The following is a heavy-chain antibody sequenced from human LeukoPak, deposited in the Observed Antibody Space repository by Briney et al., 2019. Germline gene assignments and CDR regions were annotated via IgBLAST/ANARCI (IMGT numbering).Heavy chain of an antibody. D-gene: IGHD2-15*01. CDR1: GFTFDDYA. J-gene: IGHJ6*03. CDR2: ISWNSGSI. CDR3: AKDGGSSLSYYMDV. Sequence: GRSLRLSCAASGFTFDDYAMRWVRPAPGKGLEWVSGISWNSGSIGYADSVKGRFTISRDNAKNSLYLQMNSLRAEDTALYYCAKDGGSSLSYYMDVWGKGTTVTVSS. V-gene: IGHV3-9*01.